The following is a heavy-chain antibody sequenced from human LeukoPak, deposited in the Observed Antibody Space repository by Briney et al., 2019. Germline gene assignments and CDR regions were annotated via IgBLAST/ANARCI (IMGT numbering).Heavy chain of an antibody. V-gene: IGHV1-69*04. CDR1: GGTFSSYA. J-gene: IGHJ4*02. CDR2: IIPILGIA. Sequence: SVKVSCKASGGTFSSYAISWVRQDPGQGLEWMGRIIPILGIANYAQKFQGRVTITADKSTSTAYMELSSLRSEDTAVYYGARDYNYYDSSGPLNSWGQGTLVTVSS. D-gene: IGHD3-22*01. CDR3: ARDYNYYDSSGPLNS.